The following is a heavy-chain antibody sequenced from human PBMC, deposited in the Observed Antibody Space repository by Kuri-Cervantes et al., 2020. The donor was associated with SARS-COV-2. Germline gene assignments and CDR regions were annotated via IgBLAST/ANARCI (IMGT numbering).Heavy chain of an antibody. V-gene: IGHV3-33*01. J-gene: IGHJ4*02. D-gene: IGHD3-10*01. CDR1: GFTFSSYG. CDR2: IWYDGINK. Sequence: GGSLRLSCAASGFTFSSYGMHWVRQAPGKGLEWVALIWYDGINKYYADSVKGRFTISRDNSKNTLYLQMNSLRAEDTAVYYCAREYYYGSGRYYGAFDHWGQGTPVTVSS. CDR3: AREYYYGSGRYYGAFDH.